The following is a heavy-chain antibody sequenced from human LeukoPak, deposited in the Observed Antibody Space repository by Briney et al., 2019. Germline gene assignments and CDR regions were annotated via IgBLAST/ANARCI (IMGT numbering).Heavy chain of an antibody. J-gene: IGHJ3*02. CDR2: ISGSGGST. CDR1: GFTFSSYG. D-gene: IGHD3-9*01. Sequence: GGSLRLSCAASGFTFSSYGMSWVRQAPGKGLEWVSAISGSGGSTYYADSVKGRFTISRDNSKNTLYLQMNSLRAEDTAVYYCAKVSRYFDWLLSYAFDIWGQGQWSPSLQ. V-gene: IGHV3-23*01. CDR3: AKVSRYFDWLLSYAFDI.